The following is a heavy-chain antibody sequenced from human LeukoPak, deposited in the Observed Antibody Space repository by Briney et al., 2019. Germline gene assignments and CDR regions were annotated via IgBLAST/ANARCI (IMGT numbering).Heavy chain of an antibody. J-gene: IGHJ2*01. CDR2: IYTSGST. CDR3: ARLTSSWYQDWYFDL. Sequence: PSETLSLTCTVSGGSISSYDWSWIRQPAGKGREWIGRIYTSGSTKYNPSLKGRVTMSLDTSKKQFSLKLSSVTATDTAVYYCARLTSSWYQDWYFDLWGRGTLVTVPS. V-gene: IGHV4-4*07. D-gene: IGHD6-13*01. CDR1: GGSISSYD.